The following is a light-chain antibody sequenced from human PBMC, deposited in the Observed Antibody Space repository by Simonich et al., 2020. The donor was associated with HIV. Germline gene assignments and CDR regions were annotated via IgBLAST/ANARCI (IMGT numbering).Light chain of an antibody. CDR3: SSYTSSSTWV. V-gene: IGLV2-14*02. CDR2: EGS. CDR1: SSDVGSYDV. J-gene: IGLJ3*02. Sequence: QSALTQPASVSGSPGQSITISCTGTSSDVGSYDVVSWYQQHPGKTPKLIIYEGSKRPSGVSNRFSGSKSGNTASLTISGLQAEDEADYYCSSYTSSSTWVFGGGTKLTVL.